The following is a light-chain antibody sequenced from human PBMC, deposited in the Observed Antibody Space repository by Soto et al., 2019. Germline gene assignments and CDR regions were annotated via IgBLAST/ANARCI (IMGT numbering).Light chain of an antibody. J-gene: IGKJ1*01. CDR3: QQYGSSPRT. CDR1: QSVSSNY. V-gene: IGKV3-20*01. Sequence: EIVLTQSPGTLSLSPRERAPFSCSSSQSVSSNYLAWYQQKPGQAPRLLIYGAFKRATGIPDRFSGSGSGTDFTLTISRMEPEDFAVYCCQQYGSSPRTVGQGTKVDI. CDR2: GAF.